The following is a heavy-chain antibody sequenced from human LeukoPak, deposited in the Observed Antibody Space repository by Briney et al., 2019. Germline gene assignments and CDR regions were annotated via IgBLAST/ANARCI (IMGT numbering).Heavy chain of an antibody. J-gene: IGHJ4*02. CDR2: IYTDASTI. D-gene: IGHD1-26*01. CDR1: GFTFSANW. Sequence: PGGFLRLSCAASGFTFSANWMHWVRQAPGKGLVWVARIYTDASTIRYADSVKGRFTISRDNAKNTLYLQMNSLRVEDTAVYYCIRSYDYWGQGTLVTVSS. V-gene: IGHV3-74*01. CDR3: IRSYDY.